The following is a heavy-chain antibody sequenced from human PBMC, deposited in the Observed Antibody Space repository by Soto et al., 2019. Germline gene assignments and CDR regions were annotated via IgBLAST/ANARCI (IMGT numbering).Heavy chain of an antibody. V-gene: IGHV4-39*01. D-gene: IGHD3-9*01. CDR1: GGSISSSSYY. CDR3: ARLLRYFDWLPTPYMDY. CDR2: IYYSGST. J-gene: IGHJ4*02. Sequence: SETLSLTCTVFGGSISSSSYYWGWIRQPPGKGLEWIGSIYYSGSTYYNPSLKSRVTISVDTSKNQFSLKLSSVTAADTAVYYCARLLRYFDWLPTPYMDYWGQGTLVTVSS.